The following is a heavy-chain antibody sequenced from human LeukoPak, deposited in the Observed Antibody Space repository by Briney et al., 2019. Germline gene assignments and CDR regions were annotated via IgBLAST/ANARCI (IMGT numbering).Heavy chain of an antibody. CDR2: IYYSGST. CDR1: GGSVSSGSYY. Sequence: SETLSLTCTVSGGSVSSGSYYWSWIRQPPGKGLEWIGYIYYSGSTYYNPSLKSRVTISVDTSRNQFSLKLSSVTAADTAVYYCARITIFGVVINYWGQGTLVTVSS. CDR3: ARITIFGVVINY. D-gene: IGHD3-3*01. J-gene: IGHJ4*02. V-gene: IGHV4-61*01.